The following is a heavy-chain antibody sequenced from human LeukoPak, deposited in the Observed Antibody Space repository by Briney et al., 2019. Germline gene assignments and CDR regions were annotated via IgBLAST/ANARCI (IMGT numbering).Heavy chain of an antibody. V-gene: IGHV3-33*01. J-gene: IGHJ4*02. CDR1: GFTFRSHG. D-gene: IGHD3-22*01. CDR2: IWYDGSDE. CDR3: ARDGGYHSSGPFDY. Sequence: PGGSLRLSCAASGFTFRSHGMHWVRQAPGKGLEWVSIIWYDGSDEYYADSVKGRFTISRDNSKNTLYLQMNSLRAEDTAVYYCARDGGYHSSGPFDYWGQGTLVTVSS.